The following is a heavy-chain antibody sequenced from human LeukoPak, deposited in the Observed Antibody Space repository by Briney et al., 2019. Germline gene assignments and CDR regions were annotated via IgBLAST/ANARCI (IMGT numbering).Heavy chain of an antibody. CDR1: GGPISSGLYY. D-gene: IGHD6-13*01. CDR3: ASSSWLRDANFDS. Sequence: SETLSLTCTVSGGPISSGLYYWSWIRQPAGKGLEWIGRIYNSGSPKYNPSLKNRVTISVVTSKNQFSLKLTSVTAADTAVYYCASSSWLRDANFDSWGQGTLVTVSS. V-gene: IGHV4-61*02. J-gene: IGHJ4*02. CDR2: IYNSGSP.